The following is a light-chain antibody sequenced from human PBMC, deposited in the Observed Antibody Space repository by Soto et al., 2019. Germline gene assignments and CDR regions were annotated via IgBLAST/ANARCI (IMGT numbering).Light chain of an antibody. CDR3: SSDTSSIYV. CDR2: DVS. J-gene: IGLJ1*01. V-gene: IGLV2-14*01. Sequence: QSVLTQPASVSGSPGQSITISCTGTSSDVGGYNYVSWYQQHPGKAPKLMIYDVSNRPSGVSNRFSGSKSGNTASLTISGLQAEDEADYYCSSDTSSIYVFGTGTKVTVL. CDR1: SSDVGGYNY.